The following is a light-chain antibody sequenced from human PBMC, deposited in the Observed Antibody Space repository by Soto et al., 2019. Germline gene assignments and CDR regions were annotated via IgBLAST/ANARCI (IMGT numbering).Light chain of an antibody. CDR3: QQYANSHGT. J-gene: IGKJ1*01. CDR2: AAS. Sequence: DIQMTQSPSSLSASVGDRVTITCRASQGIRNDLGWYQQKPGNAPKRLIYAASSLQSWVPSRFSGSGSGTEFTLTISNLQLEDFDVYYCQQYANSHGTFGQGTKVDIK. CDR1: QGIRND. V-gene: IGKV1-17*02.